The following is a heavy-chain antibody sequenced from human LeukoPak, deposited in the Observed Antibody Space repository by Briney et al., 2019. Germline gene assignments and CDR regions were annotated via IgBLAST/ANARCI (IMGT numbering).Heavy chain of an antibody. Sequence: GGSLRLSCAASGFIFSSYEMNWVRQAPGKGLEWVSYISTRGGTIYYADSVKGRFTISRDNAKISLYLQMNSLRAEDTAVYYCARDSYYGGTQDYWGQGTLVTVSS. CDR1: GFIFSSYE. D-gene: IGHD4-23*01. CDR2: ISTRGGTI. V-gene: IGHV3-48*03. J-gene: IGHJ4*02. CDR3: ARDSYYGGTQDY.